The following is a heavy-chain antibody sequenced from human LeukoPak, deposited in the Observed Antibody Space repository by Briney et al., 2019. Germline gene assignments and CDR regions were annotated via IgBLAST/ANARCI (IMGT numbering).Heavy chain of an antibody. V-gene: IGHV3-7*03. Sequence: GGSLRLSCAASGFTFSFHWMTWVRQAPGKRLEWVASINQDGIDKYYVDSVKGRFTISRDNAKNSLHLRMNSLRAEDTAIYYCARDLDYWGLGTLVTVSS. CDR3: ARDLDY. CDR2: INQDGIDK. CDR1: GFTFSFHW. J-gene: IGHJ4*02.